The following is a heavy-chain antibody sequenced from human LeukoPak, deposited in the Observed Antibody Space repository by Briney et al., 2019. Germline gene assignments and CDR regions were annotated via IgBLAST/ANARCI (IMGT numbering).Heavy chain of an antibody. V-gene: IGHV3-23*01. CDR1: GFMFEHYA. CDR2: ITGIGGGT. D-gene: IGHD3-10*01. J-gene: IGHJ4*02. CDR3: AKDGGSTLPYYFDW. Sequence: PVGSLRLSCAGSGFMFEHYAMNWVRQAPGRGLEWVSVITGIGGGTYYAESVEGRFTVSRDNSKNTVYLQMNSLRAEDTAVYYCAKDGGSTLPYYFDWWGQGTLVTVAS.